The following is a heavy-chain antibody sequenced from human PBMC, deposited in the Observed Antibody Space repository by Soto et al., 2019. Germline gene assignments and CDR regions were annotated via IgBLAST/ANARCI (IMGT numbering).Heavy chain of an antibody. J-gene: IGHJ4*02. CDR3: ANHQLLLWFGELLYGEY. D-gene: IGHD3-10*01. Sequence: EVQLLESGGGLVQPGGSLRLSCAASGFTFSSYAMSWVRQAPGKGLEWVSAISGSGGSTYYADSVKGRFTISRDNSKNTLHLKMNRPRAEDTSVYYCANHQLLLWFGELLYGEYWGQGTLVTVSS. V-gene: IGHV3-23*01. CDR1: GFTFSSYA. CDR2: ISGSGGST.